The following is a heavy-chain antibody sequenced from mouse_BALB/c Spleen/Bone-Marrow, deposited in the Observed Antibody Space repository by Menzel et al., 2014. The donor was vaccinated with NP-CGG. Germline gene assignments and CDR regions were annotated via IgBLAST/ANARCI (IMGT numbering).Heavy chain of an antibody. CDR3: ARGRAYGNYVWFAY. D-gene: IGHD2-1*01. CDR2: TYPYNGGT. V-gene: IGHV1S29*02. J-gene: IGHJ3*01. CDR1: GYTFTDYN. Sequence: EVKLMESGPELVKPGASVKISCKASGYTFTDYNMHWVKQSHGKSLDWIGYTYPYNGGTGYNQKFKSKATLTVDNSSSTAYMELRSLTSEDSAVYYCARGRAYGNYVWFAYWGQGTLVTVSA.